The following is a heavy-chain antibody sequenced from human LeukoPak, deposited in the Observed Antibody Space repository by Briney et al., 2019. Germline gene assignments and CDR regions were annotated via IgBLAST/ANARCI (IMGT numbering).Heavy chain of an antibody. CDR1: GFTFSNYD. Sequence: PGGSLRLSCAASGFTFSNYDMHWVRQAAGKGLEWVSGIGTAGDTYYPASVKGRFTISRENAKSSLYLQINGLSAGDTAVYYCASSPAYSSSWYAIDNWGQGTLVTVSS. J-gene: IGHJ4*02. D-gene: IGHD6-13*01. CDR2: IGTAGDT. V-gene: IGHV3-13*01. CDR3: ASSPAYSSSWYAIDN.